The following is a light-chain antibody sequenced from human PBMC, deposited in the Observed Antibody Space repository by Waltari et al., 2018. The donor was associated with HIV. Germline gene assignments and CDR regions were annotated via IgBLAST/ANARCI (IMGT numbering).Light chain of an antibody. CDR3: HVWDGSDYVSGV. V-gene: IGLV3-21*04. J-gene: IGLJ3*02. CDR2: YNS. CDR1: NIGTKS. Sequence: SYVLTQPPSVSVAPGETATITCGGNNIGTKSVHWYQQRPGQAPVLVIYYNSDRPAGIPERFSGPNSGNTATLTISRAEAGDEADYYCHVWDGSDYVSGVFGGGTKVTVL.